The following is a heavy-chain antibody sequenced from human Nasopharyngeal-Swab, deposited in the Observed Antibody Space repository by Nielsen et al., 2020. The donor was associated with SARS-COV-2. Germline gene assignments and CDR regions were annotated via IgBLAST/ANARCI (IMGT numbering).Heavy chain of an antibody. Sequence: GESLKLSCAASGFIFSHSSLHWFRQASGKGLEWVGRIRSKGNSYATEYAASVEGRFTISRDDSKNTAYLQMNSLITEDTAIYYCTRCGGSCYTGKDYWGQGTLVTVSS. CDR1: GFIFSHSS. D-gene: IGHD2-15*01. CDR3: TRCGGSCYTGKDY. CDR2: IRSKGNSYAT. J-gene: IGHJ4*02. V-gene: IGHV3-73*01.